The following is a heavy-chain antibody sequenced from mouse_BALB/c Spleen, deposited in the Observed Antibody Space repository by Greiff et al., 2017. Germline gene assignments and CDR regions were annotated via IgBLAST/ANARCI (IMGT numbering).Heavy chain of an antibody. CDR3: ARAYFDY. J-gene: IGHJ2*01. V-gene: IGHV5-9-3*01. Sequence: EVKLMESGGGLVKPGGSLKLSCAASGFTFSSYAMSWVRQTPEKRLEWVATISSGGSYTYYPDSVKGRFTISRDNAKNTLYLQMSSLRSEDTAMYYCARAYFDYWGQGTTLTVSS. CDR1: GFTFSSYA. CDR2: ISSGGSYT.